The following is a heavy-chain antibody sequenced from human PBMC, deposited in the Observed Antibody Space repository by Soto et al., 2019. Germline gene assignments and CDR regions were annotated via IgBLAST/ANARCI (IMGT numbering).Heavy chain of an antibody. V-gene: IGHV3-48*01. D-gene: IGHD6-13*01. CDR1: GFTFSSYS. Sequence: GGSLRLSCAASGFTFSSYSMNWVRQAPGKGLEWVSYISSSSSTIYYADSVKGRFTIFRDNAKNSLYLQMNSLRAEDTAVYYCARDLGSSWYPEYFQHWGQGTLVTVSS. CDR2: ISSSSSTI. CDR3: ARDLGSSWYPEYFQH. J-gene: IGHJ1*01.